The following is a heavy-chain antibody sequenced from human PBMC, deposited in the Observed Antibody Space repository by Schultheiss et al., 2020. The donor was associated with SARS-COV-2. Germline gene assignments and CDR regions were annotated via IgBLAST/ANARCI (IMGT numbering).Heavy chain of an antibody. CDR2: ISSSSSYI. D-gene: IGHD6-13*01. Sequence: GGSLRLSCAASGFTFSSYGMHWVRQAPGKGLEWVSYISSSSSYIYYADSVKGRFTISRDNAKNSLYLQMNSLRAEDTAVYYCARDEQQLNYYYGMDVWGQGTTVTVSS. CDR1: GFTFSSYG. V-gene: IGHV3-21*05. J-gene: IGHJ6*02. CDR3: ARDEQQLNYYYGMDV.